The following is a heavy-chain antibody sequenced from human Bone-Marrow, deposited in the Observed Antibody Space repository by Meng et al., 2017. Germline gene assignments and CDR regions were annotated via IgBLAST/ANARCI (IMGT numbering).Heavy chain of an antibody. J-gene: IGHJ1*01. CDR3: ARGPSGSYPLEYFQH. D-gene: IGHD1-26*01. CDR2: MNPNSGNT. CDR1: GGTFSSYV. V-gene: IGHV1-8*02. Sequence: QVQLVQSGAEVKKPGSSVKVSCKASGGTFSSYVIGWVRQAPGQGLEWMGWMNPNSGNTGYAQKFQGRVTMTRNTSISTAYMELSSLRSEDTAVYYCARGPSGSYPLEYFQHWGQGTLVTVSS.